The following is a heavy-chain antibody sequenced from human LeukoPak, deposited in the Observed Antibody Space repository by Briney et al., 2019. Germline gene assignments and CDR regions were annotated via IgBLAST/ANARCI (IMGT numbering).Heavy chain of an antibody. CDR2: IYHSGST. V-gene: IGHV4-4*02. D-gene: IGHD3-22*01. Sequence: PSGTLSDTPALPGGSITSSNWWTWVGRPPGKGRKWIGEIYHSGSTNYNPSPKSRVTISVDKSKNQFSLKLSSVTAADTAGYYCAVVVISTRQFDYWGQGTLVTVSS. CDR1: GGSITSSNW. J-gene: IGHJ4*02. CDR3: AVVVISTRQFDY.